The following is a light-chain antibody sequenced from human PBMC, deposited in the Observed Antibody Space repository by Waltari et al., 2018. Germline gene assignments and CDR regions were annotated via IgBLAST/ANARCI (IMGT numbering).Light chain of an antibody. CDR2: KDT. Sequence: SYELTQPFSVSVSPGQTATITCSGDVLAAKYVRWFQQKPGQAPIFILYKDTARASGIPVRFSGSSSVSSVTLTITVALPEDEADYYCHAAAGNIWFFGGGTKLTVL. J-gene: IGLJ3*02. V-gene: IGLV3-27*01. CDR3: HAAAGNIWF. CDR1: VLAAKY.